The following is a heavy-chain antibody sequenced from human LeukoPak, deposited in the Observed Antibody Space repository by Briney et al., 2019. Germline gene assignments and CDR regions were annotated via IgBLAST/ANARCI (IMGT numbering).Heavy chain of an antibody. D-gene: IGHD3-22*01. J-gene: IGHJ4*02. CDR3: ARRHYDSSGEYPD. CDR2: IYHSGSP. CDR1: GYSLSSGYY. V-gene: IGHV4-38-2*02. Sequence: SETLSLTCTVSGYSLSSGYYWGWIRQPPGKGLEWIGSIYHSGSPYYNPSLKSRVTISVDTSKNQFSLKLSSVTAADTAVYYCARRHYDSSGEYPDCGQGTLVTVSS.